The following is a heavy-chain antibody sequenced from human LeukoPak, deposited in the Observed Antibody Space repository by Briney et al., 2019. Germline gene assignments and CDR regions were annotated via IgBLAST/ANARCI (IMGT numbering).Heavy chain of an antibody. CDR3: ARDYYDKSGYYSALGY. CDR2: MWYDGMNK. Sequence: PGGSLRLSCAASGFTFSNYGMHWVRQAPGKGLEWVAVMWYDGMNKYFADSVKGRFTISRDNSKNTLYLEMNSLRAEDTAIYYCARDYYDKSGYYSALGYWGQGTPVTVSS. D-gene: IGHD3-22*01. V-gene: IGHV3-33*01. CDR1: GFTFSNYG. J-gene: IGHJ4*02.